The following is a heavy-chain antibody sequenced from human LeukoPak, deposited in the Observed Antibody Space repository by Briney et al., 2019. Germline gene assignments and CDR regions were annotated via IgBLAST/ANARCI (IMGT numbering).Heavy chain of an antibody. CDR3: VRHESGWWGAFDI. J-gene: IGHJ3*02. CDR1: GGSISRYY. V-gene: IGHV4-59*08. D-gene: IGHD2-15*01. Sequence: PPETLSLTCSVLGGSISRYYWSWVRQPPGKEPEWIGHIYSSGTTDSKPALKSRVTISVDTSKNQFSLKLSTVTAADTAVYYCVRHESGWWGAFDIWGQGTSDCVSS. CDR2: IYSSGTT.